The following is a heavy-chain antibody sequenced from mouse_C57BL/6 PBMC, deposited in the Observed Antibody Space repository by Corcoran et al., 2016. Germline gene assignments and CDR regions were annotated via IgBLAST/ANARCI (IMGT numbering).Heavy chain of an antibody. CDR3: TTGGLPPFAY. Sequence: QVQLQQPGTELVKPGASVNLSCKASGYTFTSYWMHWVKQRPGQGLEWIGNFNPSNGGTNYDEKFRSKATLTVDVSSSTAYMQLSSLTSEDSAVYCCTTGGLPPFAYWGQGTLVTVSA. CDR1: GYTFTSYW. CDR2: FNPSNGGT. J-gene: IGHJ3*01. V-gene: IGHV1-53*01. D-gene: IGHD2-2*01.